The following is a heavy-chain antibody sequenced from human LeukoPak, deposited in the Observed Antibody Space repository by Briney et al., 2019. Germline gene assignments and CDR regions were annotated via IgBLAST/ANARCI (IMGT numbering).Heavy chain of an antibody. Sequence: PSETLSLTCAVYGGSFSGYYWSWLRQPPGKGLEWIGEINHSGSTNYNPSLKSRVTISVDTSKNQFSLKLSSVTAADTAVYYCARGDDSGNYYYYYYMDVWGKGTTVTVSS. CDR1: GGSFSGYY. J-gene: IGHJ6*03. V-gene: IGHV4-34*01. CDR2: INHSGST. D-gene: IGHD3-3*01. CDR3: ARGDDSGNYYYYYYMDV.